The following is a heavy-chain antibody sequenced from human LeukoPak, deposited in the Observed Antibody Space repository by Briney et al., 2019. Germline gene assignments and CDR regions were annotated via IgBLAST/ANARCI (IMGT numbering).Heavy chain of an antibody. CDR2: FYHSGTA. CDR1: GYSISRGSY. CDR3: AVGLHSGQFAFDI. Sequence: PSETLSLTCAVSGYSISRGSYWGWIRRPPGKGREWIGSFYHSGTAYYNPSLKSRVTISVDPSKNQFSLKLTSVTAAATAVYYCAVGLHSGQFAFDIWGQGTMVTVSS. J-gene: IGHJ3*02. V-gene: IGHV4-38-2*01. D-gene: IGHD5-24*01.